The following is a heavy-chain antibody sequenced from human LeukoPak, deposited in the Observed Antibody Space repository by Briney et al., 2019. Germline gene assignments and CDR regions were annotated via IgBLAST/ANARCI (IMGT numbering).Heavy chain of an antibody. CDR1: GYTFTGYY. CDR3: ARDSGGRYWFDP. V-gene: IGHV1-2*04. Sequence: GASVKVSCKASGYTFTGYYMHWVRQAPGQGLEWMGWINPNSGGTNYAQKFQGWVTMTRVTSISTAYMELSRLRSDDTAVYYCARDSGGRYWFDPWGQGTLVTVSS. J-gene: IGHJ5*02. CDR2: INPNSGGT. D-gene: IGHD2-15*01.